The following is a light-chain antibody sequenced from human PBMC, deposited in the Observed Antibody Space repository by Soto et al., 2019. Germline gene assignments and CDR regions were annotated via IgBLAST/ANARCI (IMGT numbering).Light chain of an antibody. CDR3: QQYNSYPWT. CDR1: QNIRTS. V-gene: IGKV1-5*03. Sequence: DIQMTQSPSTLSASVGDRVTITCRAGQNIRTSLAWYQQKPGKAPNLLIYKASTLDSGVPSRFSGSGSETEFSLTISSLQPDDFATYYCQQYNSYPWTFGQGTKVEIK. CDR2: KAS. J-gene: IGKJ1*01.